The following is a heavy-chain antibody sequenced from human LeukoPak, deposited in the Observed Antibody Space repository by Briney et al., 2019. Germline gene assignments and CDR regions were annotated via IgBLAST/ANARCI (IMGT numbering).Heavy chain of an antibody. CDR2: INPSGGST. Sequence: GASVKVSCKASGYTLTSYYMHWVRQAPGQGLEWMGIINPSGGSTSYAQKFQGRVTMTRDMSTSTVYMELSSLRSEDTAVYYCAREDIAARPAFDYWGQGTLVTVSS. J-gene: IGHJ4*02. CDR1: GYTLTSYY. V-gene: IGHV1-46*01. CDR3: AREDIAARPAFDY. D-gene: IGHD6-6*01.